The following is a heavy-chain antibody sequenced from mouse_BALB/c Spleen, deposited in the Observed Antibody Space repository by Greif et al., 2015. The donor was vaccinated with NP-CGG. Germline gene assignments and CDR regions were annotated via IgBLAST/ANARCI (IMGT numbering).Heavy chain of an antibody. Sequence: EVKVVESGGGLVQPGGSRKLSCAASGFTFSSFGMHWVRQAPEKGLEWVAYISSGSSTIYYADTVKGRFTISRDNPKNTLFLQMTSLRSEDTAMYYCARSGDGYYYYAMDYWGQGTSVTVSS. CDR3: ARSGDGYYYYAMDY. J-gene: IGHJ4*01. CDR2: ISSGSSTI. V-gene: IGHV5-17*02. D-gene: IGHD2-3*01. CDR1: GFTFSSFG.